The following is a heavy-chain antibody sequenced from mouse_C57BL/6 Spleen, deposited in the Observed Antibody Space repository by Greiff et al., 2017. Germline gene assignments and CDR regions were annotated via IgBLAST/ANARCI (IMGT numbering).Heavy chain of an antibody. Sequence: QVQLQQSGPELVKPGASVKISCKASGYAFSSSWMNWVKQRPGKGLEWIGRIYPGDGDTNYNGKFKGKATLTADKSSSTAYMQLSSLSSEDSAVYCCAGRGNDYGGYYFDYWGQGTTLTVSS. V-gene: IGHV1-82*01. CDR3: AGRGNDYGGYYFDY. CDR1: GYAFSSSW. CDR2: IYPGDGDT. J-gene: IGHJ2*01. D-gene: IGHD2-4*01.